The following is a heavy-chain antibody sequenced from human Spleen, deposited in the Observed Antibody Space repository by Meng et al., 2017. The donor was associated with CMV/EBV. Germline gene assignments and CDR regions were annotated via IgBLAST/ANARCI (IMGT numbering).Heavy chain of an antibody. CDR1: GDSIRSSGFY. D-gene: IGHD6-6*01. CDR2: IYYSGNA. Sequence: SETLSLTCTVSGDSIRSSGFYWGWMRQLPGKGLEWIGSIYYSGNAYYNPSLKSRVTISVDTSKNQFSLKLSSVTAADTAFYYCARDGDSSSYDYWGQGTLVTVSS. CDR3: ARDGDSSSYDY. J-gene: IGHJ4*02. V-gene: IGHV4-39*07.